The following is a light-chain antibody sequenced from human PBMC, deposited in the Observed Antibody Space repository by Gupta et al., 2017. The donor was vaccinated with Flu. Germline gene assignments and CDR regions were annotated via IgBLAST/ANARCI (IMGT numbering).Light chain of an antibody. Sequence: ATLAVSPGESVTLSCRASQTVRSSLAWYQHKPGQAPRLLIYGASTRATGIPAKFSGGGSGTELTLTISSLQSEDFAVYYCQQYYNWPPWTFGQGTKVDIK. CDR2: GAS. CDR1: QTVRSS. CDR3: QQYYNWPPWT. J-gene: IGKJ1*01. V-gene: IGKV3-15*01.